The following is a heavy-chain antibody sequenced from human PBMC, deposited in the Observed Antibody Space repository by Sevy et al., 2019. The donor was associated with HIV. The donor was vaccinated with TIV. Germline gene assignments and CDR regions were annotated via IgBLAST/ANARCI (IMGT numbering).Heavy chain of an antibody. V-gene: IGHV4-61*01. CDR1: GGSVSSGSYY. J-gene: IGHJ4*02. CDR2: IYYSGST. CDR3: ARGIVVVTAIPVRYFDY. D-gene: IGHD2-21*02. Sequence: SETLSLTCTVSGGSVSSGSYYWSWIRQPPGKGLEWIGYIYYSGSTNYNPSLKSRVTISVDTSKNQFSLKLSSVTAADTAVYYCARGIVVVTAIPVRYFDYWGQGTLVTVSS.